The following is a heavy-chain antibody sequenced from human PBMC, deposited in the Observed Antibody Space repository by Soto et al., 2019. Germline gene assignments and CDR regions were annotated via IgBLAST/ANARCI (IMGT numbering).Heavy chain of an antibody. Sequence: QVQLVQSGAEVKKPGSSVKVSCKASGGTFSSYTISWVRQAPGQGLEWMGRIIPILGIANYAQKFQDRVTITADKSTSTAYMELSSLRSEDTAVYYCARDCSSTSCYSDYWGQGTLVTVSS. CDR1: GGTFSSYT. CDR3: ARDCSSTSCYSDY. J-gene: IGHJ4*02. CDR2: IIPILGIA. V-gene: IGHV1-69*08. D-gene: IGHD2-2*02.